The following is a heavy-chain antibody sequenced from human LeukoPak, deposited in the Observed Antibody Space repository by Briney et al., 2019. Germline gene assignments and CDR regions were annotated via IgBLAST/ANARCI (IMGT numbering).Heavy chain of an antibody. D-gene: IGHD3-10*01. V-gene: IGHV4-59*08. CDR2: IYYSGST. J-gene: IGHJ5*02. CDR1: GGSISSYY. Sequence: PSETLSLTCTVSGGSISSYYWSWIRQPPGKGLEWIAYIYYSGSTNYNPSLKSRVTISVDTSKNQFSLKLSSVTASDTAVYYCARRGGGGSGAYFNSFDPWGQGTLVTVSS. CDR3: ARRGGGGSGAYFNSFDP.